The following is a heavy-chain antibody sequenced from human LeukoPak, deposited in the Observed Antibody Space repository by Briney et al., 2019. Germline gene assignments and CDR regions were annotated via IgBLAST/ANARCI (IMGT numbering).Heavy chain of an antibody. Sequence: GGSLRLSCEGSAFIFSGHWMNWVRQTPGKGLEWVASIKEDGSERQYVDSVKGRFSISRDNTKGSLFLQLNSLRAEDTAVYYCARVPDDSGGDAFDIWGQGTMVTVSS. V-gene: IGHV3-7*03. CDR3: ARVPDDSGGDAFDI. CDR1: AFIFSGHW. J-gene: IGHJ3*02. D-gene: IGHD2-15*01. CDR2: IKEDGSER.